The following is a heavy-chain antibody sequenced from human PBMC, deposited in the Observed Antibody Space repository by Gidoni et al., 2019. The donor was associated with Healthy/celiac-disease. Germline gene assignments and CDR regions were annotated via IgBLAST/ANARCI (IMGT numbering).Heavy chain of an antibody. CDR2: SYSGGST. V-gene: IGHV3-66*02. J-gene: IGHJ4*02. CDR1: GFTFSSNY. D-gene: IGHD3-22*01. CDR3: ARRERDDSSVEGVAGGDY. Sequence: EVQLVESGGGLVQPGGSLRLSCAASGFTFSSNYMSWGRQAPGKGLEWVSGSYSGGSTYYADSVKGRFTISRDNSKNTLYLQMNSLRAEDTAVYYCARRERDDSSVEGVAGGDYWGQGTLVTVSS.